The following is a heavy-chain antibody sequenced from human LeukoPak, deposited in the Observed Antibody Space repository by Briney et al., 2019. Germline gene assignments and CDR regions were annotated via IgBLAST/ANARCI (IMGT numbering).Heavy chain of an antibody. D-gene: IGHD2-2*03. CDR1: GLTFSDYT. CDR2: ISSSSSTI. J-gene: IGHJ4*02. CDR3: ASVGHCTSSSCPYYFDY. V-gene: IGHV3-48*01. Sequence: GGSLRLSCAASGLTFSDYTMNWVRQAPGKGLEWVSYISSSSSTISYADSVKGRFTISRDNAKNSLFLQMNSLRAEDTAVYYCASVGHCTSSSCPYYFDYWGQGTLSPSPQ.